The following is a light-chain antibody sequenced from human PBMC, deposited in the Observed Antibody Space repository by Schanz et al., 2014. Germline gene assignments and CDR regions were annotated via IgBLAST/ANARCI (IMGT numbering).Light chain of an antibody. CDR1: QSVSSSY. J-gene: IGKJ4*01. V-gene: IGKV3-20*01. CDR2: GAS. Sequence: EIVLTQSPGTLSLSPGERATLSCRASQSVSSSYLAWYQQKPGQAPRLLIYGASSRATGIPDRFSGSGSGTDFILTISRLEPEDFAVYYCQQHVSSRLTFGGGTKVEIK. CDR3: QQHVSSRLT.